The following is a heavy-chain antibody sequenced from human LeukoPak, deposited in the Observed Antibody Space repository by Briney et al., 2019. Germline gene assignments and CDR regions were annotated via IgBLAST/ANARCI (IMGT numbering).Heavy chain of an antibody. CDR1: GGTFSSYA. V-gene: IGHV1-69*05. CDR2: VIPIFGTA. CDR3: ARGYCSSTSCYYVY. Sequence: ASVKVSCKASGGTFSSYAISWVRQAPGQGLEWMGGVIPIFGTANYAQKFQGRVTITTDESTSTAYMELSSLRYEETAVYYCARGYCSSTSCYYVYWGQGTLVTVSS. D-gene: IGHD2-2*01. J-gene: IGHJ4*02.